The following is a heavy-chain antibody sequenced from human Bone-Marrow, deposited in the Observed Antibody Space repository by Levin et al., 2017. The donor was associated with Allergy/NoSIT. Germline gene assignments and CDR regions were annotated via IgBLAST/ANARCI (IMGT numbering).Heavy chain of an antibody. CDR2: ISNYGNNK. CDR3: ARDLGVTYYYGMDV. V-gene: IGHV3-30-3*01. J-gene: IGHJ6*02. CDR1: GFTFSVYE. D-gene: IGHD2-21*02. Sequence: GGSLRLSCAASGFTFSVYEMHWVRQAPGKGLEWVSFISNYGNNKYYVDSVRGRFTISRDNSKNTVSLQMNSLRVEDTGVYYCARDLGVTYYYGMDVWGQGTTVTVSS.